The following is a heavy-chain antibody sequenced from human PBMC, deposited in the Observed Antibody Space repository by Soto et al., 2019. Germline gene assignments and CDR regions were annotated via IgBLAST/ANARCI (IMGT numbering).Heavy chain of an antibody. J-gene: IGHJ4*01. CDR3: TKDILGDGVN. CDR1: GFTFSHYW. Sequence: PGGSLRLSCATSGFTFSHYWMHWVRQAPGKGLVWVSRINPDGTRTNYADSVKGRFTISRDNAKNTLYLQMNSLRGEDTAIYYCTKDILGDGVNWGPGALLTVSS. V-gene: IGHV3-74*01. D-gene: IGHD3-9*01. CDR2: INPDGTRT.